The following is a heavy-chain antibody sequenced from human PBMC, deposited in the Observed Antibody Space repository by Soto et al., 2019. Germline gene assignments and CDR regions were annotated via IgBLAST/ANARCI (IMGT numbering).Heavy chain of an antibody. Sequence: SETLSLTCTVSGGSTSSYYWGWIRQPPGKGLEWIGYIYYSGSTNYNPSLKSRVTISVDTSKNQFSLKLSSVTAADTAVYYCARGNLVDYWGQGTLVTVSS. J-gene: IGHJ4*02. CDR2: IYYSGST. CDR3: ARGNLVDY. CDR1: GGSTSSYY. V-gene: IGHV4-59*01.